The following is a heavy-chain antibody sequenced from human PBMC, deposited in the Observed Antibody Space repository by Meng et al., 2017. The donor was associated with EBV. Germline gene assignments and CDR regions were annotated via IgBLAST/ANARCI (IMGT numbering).Heavy chain of an antibody. CDR1: GSAFRSDG. J-gene: IGHJ4*02. CDR3: AGGSGRGFTPDY. CDR2: LIPMSGAP. Sequence: QWQLQWLGPEGTKPWSSVKLSCRSSGSAFRSDGVSWVRQDPGQGRGWMGGLIPMSGAPHYAQKFQDRVTIIADESTGTHNMELNNLRSEDTAIFYCAGGSGRGFTPDYWGQGTLVTVSS. V-gene: IGHV1-69*01. D-gene: IGHD3-10*01.